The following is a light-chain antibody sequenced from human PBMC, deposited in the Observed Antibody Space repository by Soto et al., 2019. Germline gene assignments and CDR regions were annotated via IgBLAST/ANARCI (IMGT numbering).Light chain of an antibody. V-gene: IGKV3-20*01. J-gene: IGKJ2*01. CDR1: QSISSNF. CDR3: HHYGSSLPQT. Sequence: VLTQSPGTLSLSPGERGTLSCRARQSISSNFVAWYQHKPGQSPRLLIFSASKRATGIPDRFSGSATGTDSFNDSGSGTAFTLTISRLEPEDCAVYYFHHYGSSLPQTFCQGTKLEIK. CDR2: SAS.